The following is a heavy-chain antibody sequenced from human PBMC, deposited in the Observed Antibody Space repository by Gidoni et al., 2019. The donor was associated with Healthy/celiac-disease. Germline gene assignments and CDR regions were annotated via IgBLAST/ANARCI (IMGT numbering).Heavy chain of an antibody. J-gene: IGHJ6*02. CDR2: MNPNSGNT. V-gene: IGHV1-8*01. Sequence: QVQLVQSGAEEKKPGAAVKGSCKDSGYPFTSYDINWVRQATGQGLEWMGWMNPNSGNTGYAQKFQGRVTMTRNTSISTAYMELSSLRSEDTAVYYCARGVTVTTSYGMDVWGQGTTVTVSS. D-gene: IGHD4-17*01. CDR3: ARGVTVTTSYGMDV. CDR1: GYPFTSYD.